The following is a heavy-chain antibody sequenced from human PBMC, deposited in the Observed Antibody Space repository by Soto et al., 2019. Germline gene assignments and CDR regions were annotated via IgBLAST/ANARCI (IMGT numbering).Heavy chain of an antibody. CDR1: GYTFTSYG. V-gene: IGHV1-18*01. D-gene: IGHD4-17*01. CDR2: ISAYNGNT. CDR3: ARDRAQHDYGGNSADY. Sequence: QVQLVQSGAEVKKPGASVKVSCKASGYTFTSYGISWVRQAPGQGLEWMGWISAYNGNTNYAQKLQGRVTMTTDTSTSTAYMELRSLGSDDTAVYYCARDRAQHDYGGNSADYWGQGTLVTVSS. J-gene: IGHJ4*02.